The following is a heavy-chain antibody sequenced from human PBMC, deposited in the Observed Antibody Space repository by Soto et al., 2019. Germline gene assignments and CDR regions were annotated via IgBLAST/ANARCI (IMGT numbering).Heavy chain of an antibody. CDR3: AKWGDRSGYYYDY. J-gene: IGHJ4*02. Sequence: EVQLVESGGGLVQPRGSLRLSCAASGFTVSANYMSWVRQAPGKGLEWVSVIYSGGTIYYADSVKGRFTISRHNSKNTLYLQMNSLRPEDTAVYYCAKWGDRSGYYYDYWGQGTLVTVSS. CDR1: GFTVSANY. D-gene: IGHD3-22*01. V-gene: IGHV3-53*04. CDR2: IYSGGTI.